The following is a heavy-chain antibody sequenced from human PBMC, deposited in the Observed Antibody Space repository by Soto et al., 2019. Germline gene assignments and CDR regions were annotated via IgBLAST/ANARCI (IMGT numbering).Heavy chain of an antibody. CDR2: INHSGST. Sequence: QVQLQQWGAGLLKPSETLSLTCAVYGGSFSGYYWSWIRQPPGKGLEWIGEINHSGSTNYNPSLKSRVTISVDTSKNQFSLKLSSVTAADTAVYYCARGRRYYYDSSGIIDYWGQGTLVTVSS. V-gene: IGHV4-34*01. CDR1: GGSFSGYY. CDR3: ARGRRYYYDSSGIIDY. J-gene: IGHJ4*02. D-gene: IGHD3-22*01.